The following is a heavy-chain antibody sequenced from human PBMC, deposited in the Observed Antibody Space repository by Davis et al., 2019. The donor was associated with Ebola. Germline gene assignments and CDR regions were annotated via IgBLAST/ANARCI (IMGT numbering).Heavy chain of an antibody. CDR3: ARDLGFSWFDP. V-gene: IGHV3-21*01. CDR1: GFTFSSYS. CDR2: ISSSSSCI. J-gene: IGHJ5*02. Sequence: GESLKISCAASGFTFSSYSMNWVRQAPGKGLEWVSSISSSSSCIYYADSVKGRFTISRDNAKNSLYLQMNSLRAEDTAVYYCARDLGFSWFDPWGQGTLVTVSS.